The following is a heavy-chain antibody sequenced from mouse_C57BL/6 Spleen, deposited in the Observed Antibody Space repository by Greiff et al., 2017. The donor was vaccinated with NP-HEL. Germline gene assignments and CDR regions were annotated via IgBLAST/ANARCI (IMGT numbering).Heavy chain of an antibody. Sequence: VQLQQSGPELVKPGASVKLSCKASGYTFTSYDINWVQQRPGQGLEWIGWIYPRDGSTKYNEKFKGKATLTVDTSSSTAYMELHSLTSEDSAVYFCARSPGGDYYAMDYWGQGTSVTVSS. V-gene: IGHV1-85*01. CDR3: ARSPGGDYYAMDY. J-gene: IGHJ4*01. CDR2: IYPRDGST. CDR1: GYTFTSYD.